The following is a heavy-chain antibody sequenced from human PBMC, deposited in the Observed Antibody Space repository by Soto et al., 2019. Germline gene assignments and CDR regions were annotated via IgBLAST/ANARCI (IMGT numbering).Heavy chain of an antibody. V-gene: IGHV1-3*01. CDR1: GYTFTSYA. J-gene: IGHJ6*02. D-gene: IGHD2-15*01. CDR3: ARVVLGYCSGGSCYPYYYYGMDV. CDR2: INAGNGNT. Sequence: QVQLVQSGAEVKKPGASVKVSCKASGYTFTSYAMHWVRQAPGQRLEWMGWINAGNGNTKYSQKFQGRVTITRDTSASTAYMELSSLRSEDTAVYYCARVVLGYCSGGSCYPYYYYGMDVWGQGPTVTVSS.